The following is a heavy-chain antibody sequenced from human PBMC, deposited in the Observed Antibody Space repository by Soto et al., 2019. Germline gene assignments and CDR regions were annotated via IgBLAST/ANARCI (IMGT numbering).Heavy chain of an antibody. V-gene: IGHV4-30-2*01. CDR3: AREMTIFGVAPGGGVDV. Sequence: QLQLQESGSGLVRPSQTLSLTCVVSGGSISTSDYSWSWIRQAPGRGLEWIGSIYQSGRTYNIPSLKSRATMSLDKSKNQFSLKITSAVAADTVRYYCAREMTIFGVAPGGGVDVWGQGTTVTVSS. D-gene: IGHD3-3*01. CDR1: GGSISTSDYS. CDR2: IYQSGRT. J-gene: IGHJ6*02.